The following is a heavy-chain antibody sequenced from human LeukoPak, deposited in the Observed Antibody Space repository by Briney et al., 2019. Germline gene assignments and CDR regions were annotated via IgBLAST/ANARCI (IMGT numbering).Heavy chain of an antibody. CDR2: ISNDGSTI. D-gene: IGHD6-13*01. V-gene: IGHV3-30*07. J-gene: IGHJ3*02. Sequence: PGGSLRLSCAASGFTFSVNTMHWVRQAPGKGLEWVAFISNDGSTIYYADYVRGRFSISRDNSKNTLYLQMNSLRAEDTAVYYCAKDSKGRSWYRPQDAFDIWGQGTMVTVSS. CDR1: GFTFSVNT. CDR3: AKDSKGRSWYRPQDAFDI.